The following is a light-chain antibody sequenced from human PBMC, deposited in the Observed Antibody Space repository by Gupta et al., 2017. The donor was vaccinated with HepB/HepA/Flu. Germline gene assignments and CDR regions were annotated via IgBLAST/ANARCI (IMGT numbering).Light chain of an antibody. CDR3: QQRSNWPPIT. CDR2: DAS. Sequence: EIVLTQSPVTLSLSPGERATLSCRASQSVSSYLAWYQQKPGQAPRLLMYDASNRATGIPARFSGSGSGTDFTLTISSLEPEEYAVYYCQQRSNWPPITFGQGTRLETK. J-gene: IGKJ5*01. CDR1: QSVSSY. V-gene: IGKV3-11*01.